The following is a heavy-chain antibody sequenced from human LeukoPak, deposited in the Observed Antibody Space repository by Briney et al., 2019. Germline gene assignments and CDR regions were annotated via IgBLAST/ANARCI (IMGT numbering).Heavy chain of an antibody. CDR3: ARGHGPGGTMWPNLDC. CDR2: MNPNSGNT. J-gene: IGHJ4*02. CDR1: AYTFTSYE. Sequence: ASVRVSCKTSAYTFTSYEINWVRQAPGQGLEWMGWMNPNSGNTGYAQKFQGRVTMTRDTSINTDYMELSSLRSEDTAVYYCARGHGPGGTMWPNLDCWGQGTLITVSS. D-gene: IGHD2-21*01. V-gene: IGHV1-8*01.